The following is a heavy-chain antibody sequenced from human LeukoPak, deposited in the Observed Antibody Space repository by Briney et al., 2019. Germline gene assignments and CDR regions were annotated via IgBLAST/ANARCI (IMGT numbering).Heavy chain of an antibody. CDR1: GFTFSSYG. CDR2: IWYDGSNK. J-gene: IGHJ6*03. D-gene: IGHD1-26*01. V-gene: IGHV3-33*01. CDR3: ARGRGSQRYYYYYMDV. Sequence: SGRSLRLSCAASGFTFSSYGMHWVRQAPGKGLEWVAVIWYDGSNKYYAGSVKGRFTISRDNSKNTLYLQMNSLRAEDTAVYYCARGRGSQRYYYYYMDVWGKGTTVTVSS.